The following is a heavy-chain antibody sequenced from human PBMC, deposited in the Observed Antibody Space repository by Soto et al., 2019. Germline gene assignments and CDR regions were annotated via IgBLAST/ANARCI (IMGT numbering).Heavy chain of an antibody. D-gene: IGHD3-16*01. V-gene: IGHV3-11*01. CDR3: ARSGYDYIWGSYGTPLPFDY. J-gene: IGHJ4*02. Sequence: QVQLVESGGGLVKPGGSLRLSCAASGFTFSDYYMSWIRQAPGKGLEWVSYISSSGSTIYYADSVKGRFTISRDNAKNSLYLQMNSLRAEDTAVYYCARSGYDYIWGSYGTPLPFDYWGQGTLVTVSS. CDR2: ISSSGSTI. CDR1: GFTFSDYY.